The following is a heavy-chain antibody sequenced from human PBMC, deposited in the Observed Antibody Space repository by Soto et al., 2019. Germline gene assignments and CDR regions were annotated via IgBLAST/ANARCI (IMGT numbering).Heavy chain of an antibody. CDR3: ARARTWWFDP. Sequence: PSETLSLTCTVSGGSVSSGSYYWSWIRQPPGKGLEWIGYIYYSGSTNYNPSLKSRVTISVDTSKNQFSLKLSSVTAADTAVYYCARARTWWFDPWGQGTLVTVSS. J-gene: IGHJ5*02. CDR1: GGSVSSGSYY. CDR2: IYYSGST. V-gene: IGHV4-61*01.